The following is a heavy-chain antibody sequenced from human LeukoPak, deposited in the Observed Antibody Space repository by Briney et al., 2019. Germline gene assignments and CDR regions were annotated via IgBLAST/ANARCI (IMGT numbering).Heavy chain of an antibody. CDR2: INRSGST. D-gene: IGHD6-13*01. CDR3: ARGPVAAAASNWFDP. Sequence: SETLSLTCAVYGGSFSGYYWSWIRQPPGKGLEWIGEINRSGSTNYNPSLKSRVTISVDTSKNQFSLKLSSVTAADTAVYYCARGPVAAAASNWFDPWGQGTLVTVSS. J-gene: IGHJ5*02. V-gene: IGHV4-34*01. CDR1: GGSFSGYY.